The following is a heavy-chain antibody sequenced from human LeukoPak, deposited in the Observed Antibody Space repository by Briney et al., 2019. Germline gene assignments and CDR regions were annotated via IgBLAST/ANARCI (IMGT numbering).Heavy chain of an antibody. Sequence: SVKVSCKASGGTFSSYAISWVRQAPGQGLEWMGGIIPIFGTANYAQKFQGRVTITADESTSTAYMELSSLRSGDTAVYYCAREGGVVPAAIVPAFDIWGQGTMVTVSS. CDR3: AREGGVVPAAIVPAFDI. D-gene: IGHD2-2*02. CDR1: GGTFSSYA. J-gene: IGHJ3*02. V-gene: IGHV1-69*13. CDR2: IIPIFGTA.